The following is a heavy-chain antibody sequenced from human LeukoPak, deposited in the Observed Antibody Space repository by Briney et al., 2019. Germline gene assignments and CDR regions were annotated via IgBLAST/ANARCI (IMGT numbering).Heavy chain of an antibody. CDR2: INHSGST. CDR1: GGSFSGYY. Sequence: SETLSLTCAVYGGSFSGYYWSWIRQPPGKGLEWIGEINHSGSTNYNPSLTSRVTISVDTSKNQFSLKLSSVTAADTAVYYCVRVFSWPNWFDPWGQGTLVTVSS. D-gene: IGHD6-13*01. J-gene: IGHJ5*02. CDR3: VRVFSWPNWFDP. V-gene: IGHV4-34*01.